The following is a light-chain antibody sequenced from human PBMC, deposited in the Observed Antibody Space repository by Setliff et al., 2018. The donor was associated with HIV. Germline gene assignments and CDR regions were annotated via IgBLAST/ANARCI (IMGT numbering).Light chain of an antibody. CDR1: SSNIGAGYD. V-gene: IGLV1-40*01. J-gene: IGLJ1*01. CDR2: SNN. Sequence: SVLTQPPSVSRAPGQRVTISCTGSSSNIGAGYDVHWYQQLPGTAPKLLIYSNNNWPSGVPDRFSGSKSGTSASLAITGLQAEDEADYYCQSYDSSLFYVFGTGTKVTVL. CDR3: QSYDSSLFYV.